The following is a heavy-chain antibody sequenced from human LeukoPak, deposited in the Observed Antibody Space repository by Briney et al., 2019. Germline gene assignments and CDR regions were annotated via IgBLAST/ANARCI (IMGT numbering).Heavy chain of an antibody. V-gene: IGHV3-21*01. CDR1: GFTFNYYT. CDR3: ARDWGNWDFDY. J-gene: IGHJ4*02. Sequence: GGSLRLSCAASGFTFNYYTINWVRQAPGKGLEWVSSISNLGSYIYYADSVKGRFTISRDNAKNSLYLQMNSLRVEDTAVYYCARDWGNWDFDYWGQGTVVTVSS. D-gene: IGHD3-16*01. CDR2: ISNLGSYI.